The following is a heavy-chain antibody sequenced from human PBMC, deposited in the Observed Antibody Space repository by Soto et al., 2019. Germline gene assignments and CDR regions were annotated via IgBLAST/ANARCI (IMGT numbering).Heavy chain of an antibody. Sequence: GASVKVSCKASGYTFTSYYMHWVRQAPGQGLEWMGIINPSGGSTSYAQKFQGRVTMTRDTSTSTVYMELSSLRSEDTAVYYCARDHVLIVGATLDYYYGMDVWGQGTTVTVSS. J-gene: IGHJ6*02. V-gene: IGHV1-46*01. D-gene: IGHD1-26*01. CDR1: GYTFTSYY. CDR2: INPSGGST. CDR3: ARDHVLIVGATLDYYYGMDV.